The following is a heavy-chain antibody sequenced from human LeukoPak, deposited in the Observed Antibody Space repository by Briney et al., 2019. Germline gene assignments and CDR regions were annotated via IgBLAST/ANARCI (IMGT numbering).Heavy chain of an antibody. CDR3: ARDLVGGDY. J-gene: IGHJ4*02. CDR2: ISGSGDSP. Sequence: GGSLRLSCAASGFTFSSSAMSWVRQAPGKGLEWVSSISGSGDSPNYADSVKGRFTISRDNAKNSLYLQMKSLRAEDTAVYYCARDLVGGDYWGQGTLVTVSS. D-gene: IGHD3-16*01. V-gene: IGHV3-23*01. CDR1: GFTFSSSA.